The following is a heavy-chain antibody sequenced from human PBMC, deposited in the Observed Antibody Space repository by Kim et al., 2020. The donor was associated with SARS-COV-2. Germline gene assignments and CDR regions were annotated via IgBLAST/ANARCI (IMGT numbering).Heavy chain of an antibody. J-gene: IGHJ4*02. CDR2: ISGSGDIT. CDR1: GFTFSNYG. V-gene: IGHV3-23*01. D-gene: IGHD6-13*01. CDR3: ANPRQPDY. Sequence: GGSLRLSCVASGFTFSNYGMTWVRQAPGKGLEWVSGISGSGDITAYADSVKGRFTISRDNSKNTLYLQMSSLRVEDTAIYYCANPRQPDYLGQGTLVTVS.